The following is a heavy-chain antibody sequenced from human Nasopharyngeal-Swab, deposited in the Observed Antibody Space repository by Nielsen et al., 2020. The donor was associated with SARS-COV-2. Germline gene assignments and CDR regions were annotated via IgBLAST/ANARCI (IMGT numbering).Heavy chain of an antibody. CDR2: IKQDGSEK. V-gene: IGHV3-7*01. D-gene: IGHD1-26*01. CDR3: ARVGATNYGMDV. J-gene: IGHJ6*02. Sequence: GESLKISCAASGFTFSNYWMSWVRPAPGKGLEWVAYIKQDGSEKYYVDSVKGRFTISRDNAKNSLYLQMNSLRDEDTAVYYCARVGATNYGMDVWGQGTTVTVSS. CDR1: GFTFSNYW.